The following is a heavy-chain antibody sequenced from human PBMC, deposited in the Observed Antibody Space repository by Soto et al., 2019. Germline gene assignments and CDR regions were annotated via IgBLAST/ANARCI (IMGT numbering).Heavy chain of an antibody. Sequence: PGGSLRLSCAASGCTFSDYYMSWIRQAPGKGLEWVSYISSSGSNIIYYADSVKGRFTISRDNSKSSLYLQMDSLRAEDTALYYCVRQQYDFLVDPWGQGTLVTVSS. CDR1: GCTFSDYY. V-gene: IGHV3-11*04. D-gene: IGHD3-16*01. J-gene: IGHJ5*02. CDR3: VRQQYDFLVDP. CDR2: ISSSGSNII.